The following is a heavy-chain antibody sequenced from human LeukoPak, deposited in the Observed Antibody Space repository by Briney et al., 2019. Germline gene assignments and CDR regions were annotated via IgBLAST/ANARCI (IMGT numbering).Heavy chain of an antibody. J-gene: IGHJ4*02. CDR1: GGTFSSYA. Sequence: ASVKVSCKASGGTFSSYAISWVRQAPGQGLEWMGGIIPIFGTANYAQKFQGRVTITADESTSTAYMELSSLRSEDTAVYYCAIRNTPTMPVDYWGQGTLVTVSS. V-gene: IGHV1-69*13. CDR3: AIRNTPTMPVDY. D-gene: IGHD2-2*01. CDR2: IIPIFGTA.